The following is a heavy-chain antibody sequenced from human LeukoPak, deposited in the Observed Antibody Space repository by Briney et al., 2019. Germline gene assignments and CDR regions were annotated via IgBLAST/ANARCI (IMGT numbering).Heavy chain of an antibody. D-gene: IGHD6-19*01. V-gene: IGHV5-51*01. CDR2: IYPGDSDT. CDR1: GYGFTSYW. Sequence: GESLKISRKGSGYGFTSYWIGWVRQMPGKGLEWMGIIYPGDSDTRYSPSFRGQVTISADKSISTAYLQWSSLKASDTAMYFCARHLSSGSGYYGMDVWGQGTTVTVSS. J-gene: IGHJ6*02. CDR3: ARHLSSGSGYYGMDV.